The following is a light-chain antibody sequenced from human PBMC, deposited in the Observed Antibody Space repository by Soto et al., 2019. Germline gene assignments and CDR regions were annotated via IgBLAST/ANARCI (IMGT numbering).Light chain of an antibody. CDR1: QSVSSN. Sequence: EIVMTQSPATLSVSAGERATLSCRASQSVSSNLACYQQKPGQAPRLLIYGASTRATGIPARFSGSGSGTEFTLTISSLQSEDFAVYYCQQYNNWPTWTFGQGTKVDIK. CDR2: GAS. J-gene: IGKJ1*01. V-gene: IGKV3-15*01. CDR3: QQYNNWPTWT.